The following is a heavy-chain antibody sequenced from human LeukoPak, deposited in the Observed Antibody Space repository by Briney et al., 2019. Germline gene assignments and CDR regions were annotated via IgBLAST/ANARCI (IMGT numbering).Heavy chain of an antibody. CDR3: ARGQRIAAAGTRYFQH. D-gene: IGHD6-13*01. CDR1: GGSLSGYY. V-gene: IGHV4-34*01. CDR2: INHSGST. J-gene: IGHJ1*01. Sequence: SETLSLTCAVYGGSLSGYYWSWIRQPPGKGLEWIGEINHSGSTNYNPSLKSRVTISVDTSKNQFSLKLSSVTAADTAVYYCARGQRIAAAGTRYFQHWGQGTLVTVSS.